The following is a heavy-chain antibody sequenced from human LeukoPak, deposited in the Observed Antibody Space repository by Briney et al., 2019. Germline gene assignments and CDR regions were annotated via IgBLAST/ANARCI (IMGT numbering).Heavy chain of an antibody. V-gene: IGHV4-38-2*02. J-gene: IGHJ4*02. D-gene: IGHD3-10*02. CDR3: ARVLHVPYLIDS. Sequence: SETLSLPCTVSDSSNTSTYYWAWLRHPPGKGLELIATVFRLQTVRTFNNPSLGSRVTMSLDPSHNQFPLNRTSVTAADTALYFCARVLHVPYLIDSWGQGTLVTVSS. CDR1: DSSNTSTYY. CDR2: VFRLQTVRT.